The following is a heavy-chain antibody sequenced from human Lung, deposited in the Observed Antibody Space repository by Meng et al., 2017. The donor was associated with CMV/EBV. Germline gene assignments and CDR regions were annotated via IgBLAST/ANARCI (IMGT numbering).Heavy chain of an antibody. Sequence: SXXVSCKASGGTFRSTSLMWVRQAPGQGLEWMGGITPAIETADYAQKFRDRVTITTDESTSTAYMELSSLRSEDTAVYYCARSIVVRGSLPRNKVDVWGQGXTVTVSS. J-gene: IGHJ6*02. V-gene: IGHV1-69*05. CDR3: ARSIVVRGSLPRNKVDV. CDR1: GGTFRSTS. D-gene: IGHD3-10*01. CDR2: ITPAIETA.